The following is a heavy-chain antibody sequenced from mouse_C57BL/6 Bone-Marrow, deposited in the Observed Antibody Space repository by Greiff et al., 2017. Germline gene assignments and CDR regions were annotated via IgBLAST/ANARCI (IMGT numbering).Heavy chain of an antibody. CDR3: ARGATVVFDY. D-gene: IGHD1-1*01. J-gene: IGHJ2*01. Sequence: VQLQQSGPELVKPGASVKMSCKASGYTFTDYNMHWVKQSHGKSLEWIGYINPNNGGTSYNQKFKGKATLTVNKSSSTAYMELLSLTSEDSAVYYCARGATVVFDYWGQGTTLTVSS. V-gene: IGHV1-22*01. CDR2: INPNNGGT. CDR1: GYTFTDYN.